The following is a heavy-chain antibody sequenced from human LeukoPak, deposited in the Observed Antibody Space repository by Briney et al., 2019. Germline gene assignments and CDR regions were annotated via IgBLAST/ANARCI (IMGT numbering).Heavy chain of an antibody. J-gene: IGHJ4*02. D-gene: IGHD5-12*01. CDR1: GGSISSGDYY. CDR2: IYYSGST. V-gene: IGHV4-30-4*01. CDR3: ARGGRGYSGYDPGKLDY. Sequence: PSETLSLTCTVSGGSISSGDYYWSWIRQPPGKGLEWIGYIYYSGSTYYNPSLKSRVTISVDTSKNQFSLKLSSVTAADTAVYYCARGGRGYSGYDPGKLDYWGQGTLVTVSS.